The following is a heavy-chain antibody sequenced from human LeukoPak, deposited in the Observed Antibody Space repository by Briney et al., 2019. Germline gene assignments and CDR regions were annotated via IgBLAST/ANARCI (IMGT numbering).Heavy chain of an antibody. J-gene: IGHJ5*02. CDR3: ARDNSVRDEAWWFYP. D-gene: IGHD5-24*01. Sequence: ASVKVSCKASGYTFTTYYMHWVRQVPGKGLEWMGKINPTGGSTTYAQKFQGRVTLTRDMSTSTDYLELSSLRSEDTAVYYCARDNSVRDEAWWFYPWGQGTLVTVSS. CDR2: INPTGGST. CDR1: GYTFTTYY. V-gene: IGHV1-46*01.